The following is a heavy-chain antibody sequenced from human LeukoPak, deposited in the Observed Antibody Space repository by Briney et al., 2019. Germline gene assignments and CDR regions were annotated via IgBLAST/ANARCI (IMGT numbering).Heavy chain of an antibody. D-gene: IGHD3-22*01. CDR3: AREKYYDSSFGY. V-gene: IGHV4-34*01. Sequence: SETLSLTCAVYGGSFSGYYWSWIRQPPGKGLEWIGEINHSGSTNYNPSLKSRVTISVDTSKNQFSLKLSSVTAADTAVYYCAREKYYDSSFGYWGQGTLVTVSS. CDR2: INHSGST. CDR1: GGSFSGYY. J-gene: IGHJ4*02.